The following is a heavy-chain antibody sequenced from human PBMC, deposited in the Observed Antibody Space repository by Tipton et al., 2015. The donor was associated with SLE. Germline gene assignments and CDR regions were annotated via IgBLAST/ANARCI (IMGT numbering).Heavy chain of an antibody. D-gene: IGHD3-10*01. CDR1: GFTVSSNY. V-gene: IGHV3-53*01. J-gene: IGHJ4*02. Sequence: SLRLFCAASGFTVSSNYMSWVRQAPGKGLEWVSVIYSGGSTYYADSVKGRFTISRDNSKNTLYLQMNSLRAEDTAVYYCARAPLGDLMFDYWGQGTLVTVSS. CDR3: ARAPLGDLMFDY. CDR2: IYSGGST.